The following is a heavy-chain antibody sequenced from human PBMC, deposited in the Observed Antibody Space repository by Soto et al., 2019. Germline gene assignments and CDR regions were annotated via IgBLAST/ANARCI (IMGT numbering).Heavy chain of an antibody. Sequence: QITLKESGPTVVKPTQTLTLTCTFSGFSLSTTGVGVGWIRQPPGKALEWVALIYWDDDKRYTPSLKSRLTISKDTSKNQVVLTMSNMDPVDTGTYFCAHILVLDYYCPSGNCYGKHNWFDPWGQGTLVVVSS. D-gene: IGHD3-10*01. CDR3: AHILVLDYYCPSGNCYGKHNWFDP. CDR1: GFSLSTTGVG. CDR2: IYWDDDK. V-gene: IGHV2-5*02. J-gene: IGHJ5*02.